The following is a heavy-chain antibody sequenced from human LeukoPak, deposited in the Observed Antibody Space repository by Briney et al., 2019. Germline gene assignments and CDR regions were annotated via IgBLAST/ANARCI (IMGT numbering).Heavy chain of an antibody. J-gene: IGHJ4*02. CDR2: ISSGSSTI. V-gene: IGHV3-48*01. CDR3: ARFCSSTSCYHY. CDR1: GFSFSAYS. D-gene: IGHD2-2*01. Sequence: GGSLRLSCAASGFSFSAYSMNWVRQAPGKGLEWVSYISSGSSTIYYADSVKGRFTISRDNAKNSLYLQMSSLRAEDTAVYYCARFCSSTSCYHYWGQGTLVTVSS.